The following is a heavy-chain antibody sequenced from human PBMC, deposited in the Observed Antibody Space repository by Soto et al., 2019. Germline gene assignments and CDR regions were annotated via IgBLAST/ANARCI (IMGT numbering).Heavy chain of an antibody. CDR3: ARGAGSYFRSVVGAFDI. CDR1: GFSFSGYW. V-gene: IGHV3-7*04. J-gene: IGHJ3*02. CDR2: IKQDGSEK. Sequence: GGSLRLSCTASGFSFSGYWMSWVRQAPGKGLEWVANIKQDGSEKYYVDSVKGRFTISRDNAKNSLYLRMNSLRAEDTAVYYCARGAGSYFRSVVGAFDIWGQGTMVTVSS. D-gene: IGHD3-10*01.